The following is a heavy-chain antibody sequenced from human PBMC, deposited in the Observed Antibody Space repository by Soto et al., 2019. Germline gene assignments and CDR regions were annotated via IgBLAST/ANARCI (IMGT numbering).Heavy chain of an antibody. CDR1: GGTFSSSA. CDR2: IIPLFRTP. D-gene: IGHD4-4*01. Sequence: QVQLVQSGAEMKEPGSSVKVSCKTSGGTFSSSAISWLRQAPGQGLEWMGVIIPLFRTPDYAQKFQGRVTIAADESTSTAYMELSSLRSEDTAVYYWARDNDRLQLGGNYYYILDVWGQGTTITVSS. V-gene: IGHV1-69*12. J-gene: IGHJ6*02. CDR3: ARDNDRLQLGGNYYYILDV.